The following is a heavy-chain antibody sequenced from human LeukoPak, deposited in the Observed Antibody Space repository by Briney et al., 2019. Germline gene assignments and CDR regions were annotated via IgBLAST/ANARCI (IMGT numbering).Heavy chain of an antibody. J-gene: IGHJ6*03. Sequence: ASVKVSCKASGGTFSSYAISWVRQAPGQGLEWMGGIIPIFGTANYAQKFQGRVTITTDESTSTAYMELSSLRSEDTAVYYCARTLPGIAVAGTINYYYYYYMDVWGKGTTVTVSS. V-gene: IGHV1-69*05. D-gene: IGHD6-19*01. CDR2: IIPIFGTA. CDR3: ARTLPGIAVAGTINYYYYYYMDV. CDR1: GGTFSSYA.